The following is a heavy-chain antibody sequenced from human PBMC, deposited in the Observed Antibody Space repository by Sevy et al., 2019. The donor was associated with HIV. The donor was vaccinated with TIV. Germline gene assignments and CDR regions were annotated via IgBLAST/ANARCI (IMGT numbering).Heavy chain of an antibody. CDR2: IYYSGST. CDR3: ARGSPTVTSYYYYYYGMDV. J-gene: IGHJ6*02. CDR1: GGSISSGGYY. V-gene: IGHV4-31*03. D-gene: IGHD4-17*01. Sequence: SETLCLTCTVSGGSISSGGYYWSWIRQHPGKGLEWIGYIYYSGSTYYNPSLKSRVTISVDTSKNQFSLKLSSVTAADTAVYYCARGSPTVTSYYYYYYGMDVWGQGTTVTVSS.